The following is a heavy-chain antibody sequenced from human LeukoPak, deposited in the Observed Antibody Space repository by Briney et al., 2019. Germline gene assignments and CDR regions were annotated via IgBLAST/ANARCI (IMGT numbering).Heavy chain of an antibody. CDR2: IIPIVGTT. V-gene: IGHV1-69*13. CDR3: ARGGYYYDSSGYSHLPDY. D-gene: IGHD3-22*01. Sequence: SVKVSCTASGGTFSSYAFSWVRQAPGQGLEWMGGIIPIVGTTNYAQMFQGRVTITADESTSTAYMELSSLRSEDTAVYYCARGGYYYDSSGYSHLPDYWGQGTLATVSA. CDR1: GGTFSSYA. J-gene: IGHJ4*02.